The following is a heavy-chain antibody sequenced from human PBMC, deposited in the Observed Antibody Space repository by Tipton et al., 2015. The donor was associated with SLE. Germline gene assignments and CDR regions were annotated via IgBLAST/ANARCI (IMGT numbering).Heavy chain of an antibody. V-gene: IGHV1-46*01. CDR3: AGGATGGGDYFDF. CDR2: INPNGGST. CDR1: GYTFTSYY. J-gene: IGHJ4*02. Sequence: QLVQSGAEVKKPGASVKVSCKASGYTFTSYYMHWVRQAPGQGLEWMGLINPNGGSTSYAQKLQGRVTMTRDTSTGTVYMELNNLRSEDKAVYYCAGGATGGGDYFDFWGQGTLVSVSA. D-gene: IGHD3-16*01.